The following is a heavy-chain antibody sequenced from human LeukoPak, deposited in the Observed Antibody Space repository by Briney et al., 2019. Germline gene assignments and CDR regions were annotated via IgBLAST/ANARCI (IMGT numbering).Heavy chain of an antibody. D-gene: IGHD6-6*01. Sequence: SETLSLTCTVSGGSISSYYWSWIRQPAGKGLEWIGRIYTSGSTNYNPSLKSRVTMSVGTSKSQFSLKLSSVTAADTAVYYCAMYSSSSRWFDPWGQGTLVTVSS. CDR3: AMYSSSSRWFDP. CDR1: GGSISSYY. J-gene: IGHJ5*02. CDR2: IYTSGST. V-gene: IGHV4-4*07.